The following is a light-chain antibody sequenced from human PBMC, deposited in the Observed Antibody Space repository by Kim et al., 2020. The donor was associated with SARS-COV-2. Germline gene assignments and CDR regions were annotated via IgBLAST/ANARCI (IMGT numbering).Light chain of an antibody. CDR2: DVS. V-gene: IGLV2-14*03. Sequence: PRQSITVSCTGTSSDVGGYNYVSWYQQHPGKAPKLMIYDVSNRPSGVSNRFSGSKSANTASLTISGLQAEDEADYYCSSYTSSGVVFGGGTQLTVL. J-gene: IGLJ2*01. CDR1: SSDVGGYNY. CDR3: SSYTSSGVV.